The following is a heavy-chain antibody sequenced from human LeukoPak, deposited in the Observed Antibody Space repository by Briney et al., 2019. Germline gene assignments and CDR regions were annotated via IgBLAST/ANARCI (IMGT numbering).Heavy chain of an antibody. CDR3: ARDCTVDTAMANDGTDAFDI. CDR1: GFTFSSYS. Sequence: GGSLRLSCAASGFTFSSYSMNWVRQAPGKGLEWVSSISSSSSYIYYADSVKGRFTISRDNAENSLYLQMNSLRAEDTAVYYCARDCTVDTAMANDGTDAFDIWGQGTMVTVSS. J-gene: IGHJ3*02. V-gene: IGHV3-21*01. CDR2: ISSSSSYI. D-gene: IGHD5-18*01.